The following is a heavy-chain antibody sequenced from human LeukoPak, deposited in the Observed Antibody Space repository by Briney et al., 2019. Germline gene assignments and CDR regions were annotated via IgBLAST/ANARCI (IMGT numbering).Heavy chain of an antibody. D-gene: IGHD4-17*01. Sequence: PSETLSLTCAVYGGSFSGYYWSWIRQPPGKGLEWIGEINHSGSTNYNPSLKSRVTISVDTSKNQFPLKLSSVTAADTAVYYCARGPYGLWGQGTLVTVSS. V-gene: IGHV4-34*01. CDR3: ARGPYGL. J-gene: IGHJ4*02. CDR2: INHSGST. CDR1: GGSFSGYY.